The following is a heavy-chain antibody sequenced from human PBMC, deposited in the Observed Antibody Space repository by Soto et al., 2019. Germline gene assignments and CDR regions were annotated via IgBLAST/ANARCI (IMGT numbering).Heavy chain of an antibody. J-gene: IGHJ4*02. CDR2: INSEGTTT. V-gene: IGHV3-74*01. D-gene: IGHD1-1*01. CDR1: GFTFSSYW. CDR3: ARAPGGTGIVDY. Sequence: PGGSLRLSCAASGFTFSSYWMQWVRQAPGKGLVWVSRINSEGTTTFYADSVKGRFTISRDNAKNTLYLQMNSLRAEGTAVYYCARAPGGTGIVDYWGQGTLVTVSS.